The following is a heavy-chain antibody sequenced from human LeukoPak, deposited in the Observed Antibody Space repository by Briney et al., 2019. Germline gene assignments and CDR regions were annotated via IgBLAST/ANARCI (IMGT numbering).Heavy chain of an antibody. Sequence: ASVKVSCEASGGTFSSYAISWVRQAPGQGLEWMGGIIPIFGTANYAQKFQGRVTITTDESTSTAYMELSSLRSEDAAVYYCARSHQTNWFDPWAREPWSPSPQ. CDR3: ARSHQTNWFDP. V-gene: IGHV1-69*05. CDR1: GGTFSSYA. J-gene: IGHJ5*02. CDR2: IIPIFGTA.